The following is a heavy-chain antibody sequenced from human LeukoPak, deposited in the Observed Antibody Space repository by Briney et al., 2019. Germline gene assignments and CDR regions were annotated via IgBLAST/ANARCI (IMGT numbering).Heavy chain of an antibody. J-gene: IGHJ4*02. Sequence: GGSLRLSCAASGFTFSSYSMNWVRQAPGEGLEWVSYISSLSGTIYYADSVKGRFTISRDNAKNSLYLQMDSLRAEDTAVYYCAKSESALYSLGYWGQGTLVTVSS. D-gene: IGHD2-21*01. CDR1: GFTFSSYS. CDR2: ISSLSGTI. CDR3: AKSESALYSLGY. V-gene: IGHV3-48*01.